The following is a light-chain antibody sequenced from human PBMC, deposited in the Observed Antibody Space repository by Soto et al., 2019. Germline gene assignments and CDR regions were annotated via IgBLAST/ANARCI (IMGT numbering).Light chain of an antibody. V-gene: IGKV1-5*01. CDR2: GSS. CDR1: QSIANR. Sequence: DIRLTQSPSILSASGGDRVTITCRASQSIANRLAWYQQKPGKTPKLLNYGSSTLYSGIPSRFSGSGSATEFTLTINSLQTDDFATYYCQQYNRSYTFGQGTKLEIK. J-gene: IGKJ2*01. CDR3: QQYNRSYT.